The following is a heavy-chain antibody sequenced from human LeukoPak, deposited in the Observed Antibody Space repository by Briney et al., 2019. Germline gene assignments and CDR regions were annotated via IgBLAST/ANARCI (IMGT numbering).Heavy chain of an antibody. D-gene: IGHD2-2*01. Sequence: SQTLSLTCTVSGGSISSGSYYWSWIRQPAGKGLEWIGRIYTSGSTNYNPSLKSRVTISVDTSKNQFSLKLSSVTAADTAVYYCARGGYCSSTSCPSSLYWFDPWGQGPLVTVSS. CDR3: ARGGYCSSTSCPSSLYWFDP. V-gene: IGHV4-61*02. J-gene: IGHJ5*02. CDR1: GGSISSGSYY. CDR2: IYTSGST.